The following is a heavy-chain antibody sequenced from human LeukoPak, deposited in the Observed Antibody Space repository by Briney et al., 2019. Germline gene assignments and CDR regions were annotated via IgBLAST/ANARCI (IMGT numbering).Heavy chain of an antibody. J-gene: IGHJ6*04. CDR1: GYTFTGYY. V-gene: IGHV1-2*02. CDR2: INPNSGGT. Sequence: ASVKVSCKASGYTFTGYYMHWVRQAPGQGLVWMGWINPNSGGTNYAQKFQGRVTMTRDTSISTAYMELSRLRSEDTAVYYCATGLWFGKYLDVWGKGTTVTISS. CDR3: ATGLWFGKYLDV. D-gene: IGHD3-10*01.